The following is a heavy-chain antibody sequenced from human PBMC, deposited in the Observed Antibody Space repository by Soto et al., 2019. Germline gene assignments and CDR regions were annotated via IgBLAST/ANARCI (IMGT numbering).Heavy chain of an antibody. V-gene: IGHV3-23*01. CDR3: AKGPQLDYYGSGSYSDS. CDR1: GFTFSSHA. D-gene: IGHD3-10*01. J-gene: IGHJ5*01. CDR2: ISGSGGSR. Sequence: GGSLRLSCAASGFTFSSHAMSWVRQAPGKGLEWVSGISGSGGSRYYADSVKGRFTISRDNSKNTLFLQMNSLRAEDTAVYYCAKGPQLDYYGSGSYSDSWGQGTLVTVSS.